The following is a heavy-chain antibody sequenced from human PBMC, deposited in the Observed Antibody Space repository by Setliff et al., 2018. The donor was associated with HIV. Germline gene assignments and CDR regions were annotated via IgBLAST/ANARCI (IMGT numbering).Heavy chain of an antibody. CDR3: ARQRDFDWLLQNYYYMDV. CDR1: GGSISSRDYY. Sequence: ASETLSLTCTVSGGSISSRDYYWGWIRQPPGKGLEWIGSMSYSGSAYYNPSLKSRVTISVDTSKSQFSLRLSSVTAADTAVYYCARQRDFDWLLQNYYYMDVWGKGATVTVS. D-gene: IGHD3-9*01. J-gene: IGHJ6*03. V-gene: IGHV4-39*01. CDR2: MSYSGSA.